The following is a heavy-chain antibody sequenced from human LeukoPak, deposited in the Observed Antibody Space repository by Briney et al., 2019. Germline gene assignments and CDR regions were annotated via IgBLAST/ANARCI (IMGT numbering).Heavy chain of an antibody. D-gene: IGHD5-12*01. CDR3: VRDGGVSGYDLLDY. CDR2: INQDGSEE. V-gene: IGHV3-7*01. CDR1: GFTFSHYW. Sequence: GGSLRLSCAASGFTFSHYWMTWVRQAPGKGLEWVAQINQDGSEEYYMDSVKARFTISRDNTKNSVFLQMNSLRAEDTAVYYCVRDGGVSGYDLLDYWGQGTLVTVSS. J-gene: IGHJ4*02.